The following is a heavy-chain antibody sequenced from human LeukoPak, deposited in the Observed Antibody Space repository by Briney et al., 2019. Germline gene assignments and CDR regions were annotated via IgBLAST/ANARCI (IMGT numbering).Heavy chain of an antibody. J-gene: IGHJ4*02. CDR3: ARPMYSSGWYFSYFDY. V-gene: IGHV4-39*01. Sequence: SETLSLTCTVSGGSISSSSYYWGWIRQPPGKGLEWIGSIYYSGSTYYNPSLKSRVTISVDTSKNQFSLKLSSVTAADTAVYYCARPMYSSGWYFSYFDYWGQGTLVTVSS. D-gene: IGHD6-19*01. CDR2: IYYSGST. CDR1: GGSISSSSYY.